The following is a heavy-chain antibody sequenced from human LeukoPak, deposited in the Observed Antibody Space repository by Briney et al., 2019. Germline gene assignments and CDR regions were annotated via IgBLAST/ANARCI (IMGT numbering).Heavy chain of an antibody. J-gene: IGHJ4*02. Sequence: GGSLRLSCAAPGFTFSNYWMHWVRQAPGKGLVWVSHINSDGSSTTYADSVKGRLTISRDNARNTLYLQMNSLRVEDTAVYYCVRDDVVSATGLGDYWGQGTLVTVSS. CDR3: VRDDVVSATGLGDY. CDR2: INSDGSST. D-gene: IGHD2-21*01. CDR1: GFTFSNYW. V-gene: IGHV3-74*01.